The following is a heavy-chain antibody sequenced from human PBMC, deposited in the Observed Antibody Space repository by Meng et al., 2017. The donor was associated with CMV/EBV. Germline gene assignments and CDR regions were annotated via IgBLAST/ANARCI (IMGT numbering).Heavy chain of an antibody. V-gene: IGHV4-28*01. Sequence: GYTNSSGSWWGWIRQPPGKGLEWIGYVYYSGSTYYNPSHKSRVTMSVDTSKSQFSLKLSSVTAVDTAVYYCARLGSSSSWVLGWFDPWGQGTLVTVSS. J-gene: IGHJ5*02. D-gene: IGHD6-6*01. CDR2: VYYSGST. CDR1: GYTNSSGSW. CDR3: ARLGSSSSWVLGWFDP.